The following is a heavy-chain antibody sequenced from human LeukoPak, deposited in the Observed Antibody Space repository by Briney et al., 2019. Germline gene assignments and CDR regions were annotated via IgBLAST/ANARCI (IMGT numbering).Heavy chain of an antibody. D-gene: IGHD4-17*01. CDR1: GGSIRSYY. J-gene: IGHJ4*02. V-gene: IGHV4-59*01. CDR3: ARLSGAGLDY. CDR2: IYNSGST. Sequence: SETLSLTCTVSGGSIRSYYWSWIRQPPGKGLEGMGYIYNSGSTNYNPSLKSRVTISVDTSKNQFSLKLTSVTAADTAVYYCARLSGAGLDYWGQGTLVTVSS.